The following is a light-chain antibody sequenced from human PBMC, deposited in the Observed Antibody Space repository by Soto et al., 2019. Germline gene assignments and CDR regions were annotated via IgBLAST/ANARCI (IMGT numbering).Light chain of an antibody. Sequence: ETVLTQSPATLSLSPGERATLTCRDSQSVSSYLAWYQQKPGQAPRLLIYDASNRATGIPARFSGSGSGTDFTLTISSLEPADFAVYYCQQRSNWPLTFGGGTKV. V-gene: IGKV3-11*01. CDR3: QQRSNWPLT. J-gene: IGKJ4*01. CDR2: DAS. CDR1: QSVSSY.